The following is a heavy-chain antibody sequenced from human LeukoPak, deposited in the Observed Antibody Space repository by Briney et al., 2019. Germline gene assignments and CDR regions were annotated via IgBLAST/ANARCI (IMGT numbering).Heavy chain of an antibody. CDR1: GFSFRSYW. J-gene: IGHJ4*02. CDR2: INQDGSDK. D-gene: IGHD4-17*01. CDR3: ARVSYGDINY. Sequence: GGSLRLSCAASGFSFRSYWMSWVRQAPGKGLEWVANINQDGSDKHYVDSVKGRFTISRDDAKSSLYLQMNSLRAEDTALYYCARVSYGDINYWGQGTLVTVSS. V-gene: IGHV3-7*01.